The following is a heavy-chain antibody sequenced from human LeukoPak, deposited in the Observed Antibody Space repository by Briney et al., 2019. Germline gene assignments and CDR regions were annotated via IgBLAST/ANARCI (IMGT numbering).Heavy chain of an antibody. CDR2: INHSGST. Sequence: SETLSLTCAVYGGSFSGYYWSWIRQPPRKGLEWIGEINHSGSTNYNPSLKSRVTISVDTSKNQFSLKLSSVTAADTAVYYCARAGYYDSSGLDYWGQGTLVTVSS. D-gene: IGHD3-22*01. V-gene: IGHV4-34*01. CDR1: GGSFSGYY. CDR3: ARAGYYDSSGLDY. J-gene: IGHJ4*02.